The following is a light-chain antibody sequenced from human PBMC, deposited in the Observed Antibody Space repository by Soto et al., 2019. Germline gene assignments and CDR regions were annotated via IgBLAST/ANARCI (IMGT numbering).Light chain of an antibody. CDR3: CLYSGSTVI. V-gene: IGLV2-23*01. J-gene: IGLJ2*01. Sequence: QSALTQPASVSGSPGQSITVSCTGTSSDVGGYSLVSWYHQNPGKPPKLVIYEGTKRPSGVSNRLSGSKSGNTASLTISGLQAEDEGDYYCCLYSGSTVIFGGGTKVTVL. CDR1: SSDVGGYSL. CDR2: EGT.